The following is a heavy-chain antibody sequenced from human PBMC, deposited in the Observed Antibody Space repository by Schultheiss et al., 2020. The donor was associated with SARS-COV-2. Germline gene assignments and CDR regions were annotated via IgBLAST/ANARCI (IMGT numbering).Heavy chain of an antibody. D-gene: IGHD2-15*01. CDR1: GFTFSSYA. CDR2: ISGGGTV. J-gene: IGHJ3*02. CDR3: VRDLDPPEGGGVIVAFDS. Sequence: GESLKISCAASGFTFSSYAMSWVRQAPGEGPEWVSYISGGGTVHYADSVKGRFTVSRDNARNALFLQMNSLRVEDTAVYYCVRDLDPPEGGGVIVAFDSWGQGTMVTVSS. V-gene: IGHV3-48*03.